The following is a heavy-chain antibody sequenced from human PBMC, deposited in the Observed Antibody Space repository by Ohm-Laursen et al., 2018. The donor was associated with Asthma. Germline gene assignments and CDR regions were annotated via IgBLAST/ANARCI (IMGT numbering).Heavy chain of an antibody. CDR1: GFTFRSYA. J-gene: IGHJ4*02. CDR2: MSYDGSLK. D-gene: IGHD3-3*01. CDR3: ARDVMEWYLPAFDF. V-gene: IGHV3-30-3*01. Sequence: SLRLSCSASGFTFRSYAMHWVRQAPGKGLEWVAVMSYDGSLKYYADSVKGRFTISRDNSKNTLYLQMNTLRPDDTAVYYCARDVMEWYLPAFDFWGQGTLVTVSS.